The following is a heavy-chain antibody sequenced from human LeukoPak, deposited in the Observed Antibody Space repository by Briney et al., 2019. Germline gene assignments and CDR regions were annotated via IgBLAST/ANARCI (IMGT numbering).Heavy chain of an antibody. CDR3: ARGVNWNDLSFGY. CDR2: LYPGGNT. D-gene: IGHD1-1*01. J-gene: IGHJ4*02. Sequence: GGSLRLSCAASGFSVSSTFMTWVRLAPGKGLEWVSILYPGGNTDYSDSVKGRFTISRDNSKNSLYLQMNSLRTDDTAVYYCARGVNWNDLSFGYWGQGTLVTVSS. V-gene: IGHV3-53*01. CDR1: GFSVSSTF.